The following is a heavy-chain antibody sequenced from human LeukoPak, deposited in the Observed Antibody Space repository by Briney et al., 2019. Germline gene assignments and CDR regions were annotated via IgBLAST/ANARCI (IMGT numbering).Heavy chain of an antibody. CDR3: AVRYRHFDY. CDR2: IIPILGIA. D-gene: IGHD5-18*01. V-gene: IGHV1-69*04. J-gene: IGHJ4*02. CDR1: GVSFSSYA. Sequence: ASVKVSCKASGVSFSSYAISWVRQAPGQGLGWMGRIIPILGIANYAQKFQGRVTITADKSTSTAYMELSSLRSDDTAVYYCAVRYRHFDYWGQGTLVTVSS.